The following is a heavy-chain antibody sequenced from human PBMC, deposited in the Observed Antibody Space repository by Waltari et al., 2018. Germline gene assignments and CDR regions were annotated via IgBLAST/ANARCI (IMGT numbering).Heavy chain of an antibody. J-gene: IGHJ6*02. D-gene: IGHD2-2*01. CDR2: IRDSDNSK. V-gene: IGHV3-48*03. CDR3: VRDGLGSGRTRVDV. CDR1: GFSFSSYE. Sequence: EAQLVESGGGLVQPGGSLRLSCAASGFSFSSYEMTWVRQAPGKGVGGSSEIRDSDNSKFYAEAGKGRFTVSRDNAKNSLHLEMNSLRAEDTATYYCVRDGLGSGRTRVDVWGQGTTVIVSS.